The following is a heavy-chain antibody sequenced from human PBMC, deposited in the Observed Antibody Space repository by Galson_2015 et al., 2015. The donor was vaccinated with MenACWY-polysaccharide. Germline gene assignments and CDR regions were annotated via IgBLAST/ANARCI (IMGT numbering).Heavy chain of an antibody. CDR1: GFTFGNYW. CDR2: INEDEREK. CDR3: ARGVYSLDS. J-gene: IGHJ4*02. V-gene: IGHV3-7*01. D-gene: IGHD4-11*01. Sequence: SLRLSCAASGFTFGNYWMTWVRQAPGKGLEWVANINEDEREKYHLDSVKGRFTISRDDAKNSLYLQMNILRAEDTAVYYCARGVYSLDSWGQGTLVTVSS.